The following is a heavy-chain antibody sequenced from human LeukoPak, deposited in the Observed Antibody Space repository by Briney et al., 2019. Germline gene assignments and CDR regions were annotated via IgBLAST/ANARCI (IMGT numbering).Heavy chain of an antibody. Sequence: SETLSLTCDVSGGSISSGGYSWSWIRQPPGKGLEWIGYIYHSGSTYYNPSLKSRVTISVDRSKNQFSLRLSSVTAADTAVYYCARSSGYSYGYSPYYFDYWGQGTLVTVSS. D-gene: IGHD5-18*01. CDR2: IYHSGST. V-gene: IGHV4-30-2*01. CDR3: ARSSGYSYGYSPYYFDY. CDR1: GGSISSGGYS. J-gene: IGHJ4*02.